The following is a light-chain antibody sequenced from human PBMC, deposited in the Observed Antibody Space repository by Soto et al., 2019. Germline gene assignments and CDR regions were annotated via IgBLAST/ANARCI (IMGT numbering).Light chain of an antibody. CDR2: DNH. V-gene: IGLV1-51*01. CDR3: ATWDGSLSVVV. J-gene: IGLJ3*02. CDR1: SSNVGDNF. Sequence: QSVLTQPPSVSAAPGQRVTISCSGNSSNVGDNFVSWYQQPPEAAPKLLIYDNHKRPSGIPDRFSGSKSGTSATLGITGLQTGGEADYYCATWDGSLSVVVFGGGTKLTVL.